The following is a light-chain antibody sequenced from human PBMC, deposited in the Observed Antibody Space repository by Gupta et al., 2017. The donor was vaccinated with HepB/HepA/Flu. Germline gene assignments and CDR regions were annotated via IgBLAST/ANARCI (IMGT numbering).Light chain of an antibody. V-gene: IGLV3-21*04. J-gene: IGLJ2*01. CDR2: YDG. CDR3: QVWDTVSDQVV. CDR1: NIAKKS. Sequence: SYVVTQPPSVSVARGKTATIACGGNNIAKKSVHWYQQKPCQAPVLVMYYDGDRPSGLPERFSGSNSGNTATLTISRVEVGDEADYYCQVWDTVSDQVVFGGGTKVTVL.